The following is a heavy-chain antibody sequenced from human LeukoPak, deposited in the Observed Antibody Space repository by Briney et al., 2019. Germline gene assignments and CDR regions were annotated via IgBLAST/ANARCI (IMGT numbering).Heavy chain of an antibody. D-gene: IGHD6-19*01. CDR3: ARGGISSSGRGDYYFDY. CDR2: ISWNSGSI. V-gene: IGHV3-9*01. CDR1: GFTFDDYA. J-gene: IGHJ4*02. Sequence: QPGRSLRLSCAASGFTFDDYAMHWVRQAPGKGLEWVSGISWNSGSIGYADTVKGRFTISRGNAKNSLYLQMNSLRAEDTALYYCARGGISSSGRGDYYFDYWGQGTLVTVSS.